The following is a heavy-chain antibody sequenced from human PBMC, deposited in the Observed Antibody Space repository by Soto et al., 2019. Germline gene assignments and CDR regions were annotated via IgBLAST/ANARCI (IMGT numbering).Heavy chain of an antibody. CDR3: AKERAPGIAAAGVFDS. D-gene: IGHD6-13*01. CDR1: GFTFESYG. Sequence: EVQLLGSGGGLVQRGGSLRLSCTASGFTFESYGMSWVRQAPGKGLEWVSGISGSAATTYYADSVKGRFTISRDNSKNTLYLQMNSLRADDTAVYYCAKERAPGIAAAGVFDSWGQGTLVTVSS. J-gene: IGHJ4*02. CDR2: ISGSAATT. V-gene: IGHV3-23*01.